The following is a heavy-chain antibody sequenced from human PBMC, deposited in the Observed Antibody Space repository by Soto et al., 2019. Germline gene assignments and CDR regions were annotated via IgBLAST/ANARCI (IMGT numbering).Heavy chain of an antibody. CDR2: ILPIFGTA. Sequence: SVKVCCKASGGTFSTSSINWLRQAPGQRPEWMGNILPIFGTADYAQRFQDRLTITRDTSASTAYMELSSLRSEDTAVYYCARGIWTMARGAYYFDNWGPGTLVTVSS. D-gene: IGHD3-10*01. J-gene: IGHJ4*02. CDR1: GGTFSTSS. CDR3: ARGIWTMARGAYYFDN. V-gene: IGHV1-69*05.